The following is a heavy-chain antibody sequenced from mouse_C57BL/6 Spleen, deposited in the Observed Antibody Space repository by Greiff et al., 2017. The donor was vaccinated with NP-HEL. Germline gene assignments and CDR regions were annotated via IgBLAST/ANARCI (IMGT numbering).Heavy chain of an antibody. J-gene: IGHJ4*01. CDR2: IWSGGRT. CDR1: GFSLTSYG. Sequence: QVHVKQSGPGLVQPSQSLSITCTVSGFSLTSYGVHWVRQSPGKGLEWLGVIWSGGRTDYNAAFISRLSISKDNSKSHVFFKMNSLQADDTAIYYCATLYYDYDGYAMDYWGQGTSVTVSS. D-gene: IGHD2-4*01. CDR3: ATLYYDYDGYAMDY. V-gene: IGHV2-2*01.